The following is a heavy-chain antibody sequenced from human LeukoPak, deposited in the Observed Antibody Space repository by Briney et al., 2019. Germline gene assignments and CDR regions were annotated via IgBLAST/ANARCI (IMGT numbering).Heavy chain of an antibody. CDR1: GGSISSYY. D-gene: IGHD6-19*01. J-gene: IGHJ4*02. CDR2: IYYSGST. Sequence: SETLSLTCTVSGGSISSYYWSWIRQPPGKGLEWIGYIYYSGSTNYNPSLKSRVTMSVDTSKNQFSLKLSSVTAADTAVYYCARIDRAVAGTIDYWGQGTLVTVSS. CDR3: ARIDRAVAGTIDY. V-gene: IGHV4-59*08.